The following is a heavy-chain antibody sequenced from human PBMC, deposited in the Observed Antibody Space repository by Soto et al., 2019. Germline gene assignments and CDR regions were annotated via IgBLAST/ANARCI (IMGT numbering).Heavy chain of an antibody. J-gene: IGHJ6*02. CDR2: IITSFGTA. V-gene: IGHV1-69*13. Sequence: SVKVSCKASGGTFSSYAISWVRQAPGQGLEWMGGIITSFGTANYAQKFQGRVTIAADEGTSTAYMELSSLRSEDTAVYYCARAPHPSYCYDSSGSEGLYGMDVWGQGTTVTVSS. CDR1: GGTFSSYA. D-gene: IGHD3-22*01. CDR3: ARAPHPSYCYDSSGSEGLYGMDV.